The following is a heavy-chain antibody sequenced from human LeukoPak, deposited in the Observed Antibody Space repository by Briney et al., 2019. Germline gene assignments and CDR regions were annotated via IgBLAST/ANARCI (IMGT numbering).Heavy chain of an antibody. V-gene: IGHV3-30*18. Sequence: QPGGSLRLSCAASGFTFSSYGMPWVRQAPGKGLEWVAVISYDGSNKYYADSVKGRFTISRDNSKNTLYLQMNSLRAEDTAVYYCAKDFGGVYYALYYFDYWGQGTLVTVSS. CDR2: ISYDGSNK. J-gene: IGHJ4*02. CDR1: GFTFSSYG. D-gene: IGHD3-3*01. CDR3: AKDFGGVYYALYYFDY.